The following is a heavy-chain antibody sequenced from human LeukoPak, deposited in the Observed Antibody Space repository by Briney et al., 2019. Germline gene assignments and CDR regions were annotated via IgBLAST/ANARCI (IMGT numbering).Heavy chain of an antibody. J-gene: IGHJ4*02. V-gene: IGHV1-18*01. CDR1: GYTFTSYG. CDR3: ARRYYYDSSGYPMTRKYYFDY. Sequence: ASVKVSCKASGYTFTSYGISWVRQAPGQGLEWIGWISAYNGNTNYAQKLQGRVTMTTDTSTSTAYMELRSLRSDDTAVYYCARRYYYDSSGYPMTRKYYFDYWGQGTLVTVSS. CDR2: ISAYNGNT. D-gene: IGHD3-22*01.